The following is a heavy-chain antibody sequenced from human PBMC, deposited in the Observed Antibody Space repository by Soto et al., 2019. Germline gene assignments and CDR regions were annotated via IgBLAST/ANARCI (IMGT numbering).Heavy chain of an antibody. CDR3: ARLGGGSGSYYNVPFDY. Sequence: TLSLTCTVSGGSISSGGYYWSWIRQHPGKGLEWIGYIYYSGSTYYNPSLKSRVTISVDTSKNQFSLKLSSVTAADTAVYYCARLGGGSGSYYNVPFDYWGQGTLVTVSS. J-gene: IGHJ4*02. V-gene: IGHV4-31*03. CDR2: IYYSGST. D-gene: IGHD3-10*01. CDR1: GGSISSGGYY.